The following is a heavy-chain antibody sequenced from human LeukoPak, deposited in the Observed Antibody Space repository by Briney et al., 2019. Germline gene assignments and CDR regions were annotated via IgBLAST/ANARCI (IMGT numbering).Heavy chain of an antibody. J-gene: IGHJ4*02. V-gene: IGHV3-30*18. CDR3: AKVLTGSQDY. Sequence: PGGSLRLSCAASGFTFSSYGMHWVRQAPGKGLEWVAVISYDGSNKYYADSVKGRFTISRDSSKNTVYLHMKSLRAEDTAVYFCAKVLTGSQDYWGQGTLVTVSS. CDR2: ISYDGSNK. D-gene: IGHD1-14*01. CDR1: GFTFSSYG.